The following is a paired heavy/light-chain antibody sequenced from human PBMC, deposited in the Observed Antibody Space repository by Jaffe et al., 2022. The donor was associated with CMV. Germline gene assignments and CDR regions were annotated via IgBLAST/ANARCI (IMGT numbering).Heavy chain of an antibody. J-gene: IGHJ6*02. D-gene: IGHD3-10*01. CDR3: ARDPFFGVRPSYGLDV. CDR2: ISLSGSAI. Sequence: QVQLVESGGGLVKPGGSLRLSCAASGFTFSDYYMSWIRQAPGKGLEWVSFISLSGSAIYYADSVKGRFTISRDNAKNSLYLEMNRLSPEDTAVYYCARDPFFGVRPSYGLDVWGQGTTVTVSS. CDR1: GFTFSDYY. V-gene: IGHV3-11*01.
Light chain of an antibody. J-gene: IGKJ4*01. CDR2: GAS. Sequence: EIVLTQSPGTLSLSPGERATLSCRASQSVSSSYLAWYQQKPGQAPRLLIYGASSRATGIPDRFSGSGSGTDFTLTISRLEPEDFAVYYCQCYGSSPSFGGGTKVEIK. V-gene: IGKV3-20*01. CDR1: QSVSSSY. CDR3: QCYGSSPS.